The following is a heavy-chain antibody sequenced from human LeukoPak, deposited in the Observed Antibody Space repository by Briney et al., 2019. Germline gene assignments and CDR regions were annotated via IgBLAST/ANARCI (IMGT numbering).Heavy chain of an antibody. CDR2: INHSGST. Sequence: SETLSLTCAVYGGSFSGYYWSWIRQPPGKGLEWIGEINHSGSTNYNPTLKSRVTISVDTSKNQFSLKLTSVTAADTAMYYCARNVSALVGTARGNWFDPWGQGTQVTVSS. J-gene: IGHJ5*02. CDR3: ARNVSALVGTARGNWFDP. CDR1: GGSFSGYY. D-gene: IGHD1-26*01. V-gene: IGHV4-34*01.